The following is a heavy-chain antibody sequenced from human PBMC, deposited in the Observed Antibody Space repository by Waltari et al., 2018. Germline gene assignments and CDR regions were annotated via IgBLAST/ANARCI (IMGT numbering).Heavy chain of an antibody. CDR1: GYSFTSYC. CDR2: IYPGDSDT. D-gene: IGHD3-3*01. J-gene: IGHJ3*02. V-gene: IGHV5-51*01. CDR3: AGGIRFLEWTAAFDI. Sequence: EVQLVQSGAEVKKPGASLKISCKGSGYSFTSYCIGWVRPLPGKGLEWMGIIYPGDSDTRYSPSFQGQVTISADKSISTAYLQWSSLKASDTAMYYCAGGIRFLEWTAAFDIWGQGTMVTVSS.